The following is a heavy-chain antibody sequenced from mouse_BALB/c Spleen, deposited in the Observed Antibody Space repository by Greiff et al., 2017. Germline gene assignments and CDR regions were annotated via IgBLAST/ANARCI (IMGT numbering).Heavy chain of an antibody. CDR3: ARLYGAYAMDY. V-gene: IGHV1-54*03. Sequence: QVQLKQSGAELVRPGTSVKVSCKASGYAFTNYYIEWVKQRPGQGLEWIGVINPGSGGTNYNEKFKGKATLTADKSSSTAYMQLSSLTSDDSAVYCCARLYGAYAMDYWGQGTSVTVSS. CDR2: INPGSGGT. J-gene: IGHJ4*01. D-gene: IGHD1-1*02. CDR1: GYAFTNYY.